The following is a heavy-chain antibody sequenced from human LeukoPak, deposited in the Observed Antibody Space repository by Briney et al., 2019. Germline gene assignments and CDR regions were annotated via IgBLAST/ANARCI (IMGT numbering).Heavy chain of an antibody. CDR2: ISWDGGST. CDR3: AKGIGGYYYYGMDV. Sequence: GGSLRLSCAASGFTFDDYTMHWVRQAPGKGLEWVSLISWDGGSTYYADSVTGRFTISRDNAKNSLYLQMNSLRAEDTALYYCAKGIGGYYYYGMDVWGQGTTVTVSS. V-gene: IGHV3-43*01. CDR1: GFTFDDYT. D-gene: IGHD2-15*01. J-gene: IGHJ6*02.